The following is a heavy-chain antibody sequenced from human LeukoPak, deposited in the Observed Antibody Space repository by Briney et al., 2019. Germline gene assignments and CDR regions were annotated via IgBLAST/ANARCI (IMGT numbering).Heavy chain of an antibody. J-gene: IGHJ4*02. D-gene: IGHD3-22*01. CDR3: ARDSSVDPYYFDS. CDR2: IYYSGST. CDR1: GGSISSGGYY. Sequence: SQTLSLTCTVPGGSISSGGYYWSWIRQHPGTGLEWIGYIYYSGSTYYNPSLKSRVTISVDTSKNQFSLKLSSVTAADTAVYYCARDSSVDPYYFDSWGQGTLVTVSS. V-gene: IGHV4-31*03.